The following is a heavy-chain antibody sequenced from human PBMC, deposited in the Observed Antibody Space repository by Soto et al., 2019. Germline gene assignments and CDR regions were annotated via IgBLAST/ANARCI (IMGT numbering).Heavy chain of an antibody. Sequence: EVQLSESGGGPVQPGGSLRLSCAASGVTFGNHAMSWVRQAPGRGLEWVSAISNSGGETYYADSVKGRFTISRDNSQNTLFLKMNSLRAEDTAVYYCAKGSAPNPPNFFDPWGQGTLVTVSS. V-gene: IGHV3-23*01. CDR1: GVTFGNHA. CDR2: ISNSGGET. CDR3: AKGSAPNPPNFFDP. D-gene: IGHD2-8*01. J-gene: IGHJ5*02.